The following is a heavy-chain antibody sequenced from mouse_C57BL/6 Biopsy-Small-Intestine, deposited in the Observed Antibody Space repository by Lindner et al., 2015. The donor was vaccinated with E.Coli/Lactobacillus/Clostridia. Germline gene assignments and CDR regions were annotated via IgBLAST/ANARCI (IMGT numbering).Heavy chain of an antibody. Sequence: SVKVSCKASGYTFTSYDINWVRQAPGQGLEWMGWMKSDSGNTGYAQKFQDRVTMTRNTSISTAYMELSSLRSEDTAVYYCAIRTLRLYAMDVWGQGTTVTVSS. D-gene: IGHD2-12*01. CDR1: GYTFTSYD. V-gene: IGHV1-84*02. CDR2: MKSDSGNT. J-gene: IGHJ4*01. CDR3: AIRTLRLYAMDV.